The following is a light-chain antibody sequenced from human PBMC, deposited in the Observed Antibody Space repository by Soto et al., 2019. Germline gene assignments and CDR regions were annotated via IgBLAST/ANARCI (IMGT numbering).Light chain of an antibody. J-gene: IGKJ5*01. V-gene: IGKV3-11*01. Sequence: VLTQSPAALSLSPGERATLSCRSSLNVNSYLAWYHQKPGQAPRLLIYDASNRAAGIPARFSGSGSGTDFTLTISSLEPEDFAIYYCQQRQYWPPITLGQGTRLEIK. CDR2: DAS. CDR3: QQRQYWPPIT. CDR1: LNVNSY.